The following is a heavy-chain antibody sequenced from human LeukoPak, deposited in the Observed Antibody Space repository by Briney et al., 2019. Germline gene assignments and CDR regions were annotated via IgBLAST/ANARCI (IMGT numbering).Heavy chain of an antibody. Sequence: PSETLSLTCTVSGGSINSHYWSWIRQPPGKGLEWIGYVFYPGSANYNPSLKSRVTMSLDTSRDQFSLRLTSVTAADTAIYYCASRPADSTWYGVFDYWSQGTRSPSPQ. D-gene: IGHD6-13*01. CDR2: VFYPGSA. CDR3: ASRPADSTWYGVFDY. V-gene: IGHV4-59*11. CDR1: GGSINSHY. J-gene: IGHJ4*02.